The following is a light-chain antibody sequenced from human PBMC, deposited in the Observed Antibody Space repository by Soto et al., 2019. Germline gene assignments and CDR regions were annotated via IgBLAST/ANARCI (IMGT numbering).Light chain of an antibody. J-gene: IGKJ2*01. CDR3: QQYGSSPYT. V-gene: IGKV3-15*01. CDR1: QSVSVN. Sequence: EIVMTQSPATLSVSPGERATLSCRASQSVSVNLAWYQQKPGQPPRLLIYGASTRATGIPARFSGSGSGTEFTLTINSLQSEDFAVYYCQQYGSSPYTFGLGTKLEIK. CDR2: GAS.